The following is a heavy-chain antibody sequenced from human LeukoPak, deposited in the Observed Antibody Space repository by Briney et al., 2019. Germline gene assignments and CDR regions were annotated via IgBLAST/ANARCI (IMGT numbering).Heavy chain of an antibody. CDR1: GYTFTSYY. CDR3: ARRNRQWLVIDY. CDR2: INPSGGST. J-gene: IGHJ4*02. D-gene: IGHD6-19*01. V-gene: IGHV1-46*01. Sequence: GASVKVSCKASGYTFTSYYMHWVRQAPGQGLEWMGIINPSGGSTSYAQKFQGRVTMTRDMSTSTVYMELSSLRSEDTAVYYCARRNRQWLVIDYWGQGTLVTVSS.